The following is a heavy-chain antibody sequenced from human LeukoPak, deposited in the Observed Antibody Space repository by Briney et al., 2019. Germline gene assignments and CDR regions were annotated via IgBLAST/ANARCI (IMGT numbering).Heavy chain of an antibody. CDR3: ARGAPITIFGVVITHRAYFDY. D-gene: IGHD3-3*01. Sequence: SETLSLTCAVYGGSFSGYYWSWIRQPSGKGLEWIGEINHSGSTNYNPSLKSRVTISVDTSKNQFSLKLSSVTAADTAVYYCARGAPITIFGVVITHRAYFDYWGQGTLVTVSS. V-gene: IGHV4-34*01. CDR2: INHSGST. J-gene: IGHJ4*02. CDR1: GGSFSGYY.